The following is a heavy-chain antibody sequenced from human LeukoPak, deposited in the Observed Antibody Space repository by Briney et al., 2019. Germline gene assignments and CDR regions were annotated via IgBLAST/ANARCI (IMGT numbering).Heavy chain of an antibody. CDR3: ARVVRGVITTEPHFDY. Sequence: SGTLSLTCAVSGGSISSSNWWSWVRQPPGKGLEWIGEIYHSGSTNYNPSLKSRVTISVDKSKNQFSLKLSSVTAADTAVYYCARVVRGVITTEPHFDYWGQGTLVTVSS. CDR1: GGSISSSNW. CDR2: IYHSGST. V-gene: IGHV4-4*02. D-gene: IGHD3-10*01. J-gene: IGHJ4*02.